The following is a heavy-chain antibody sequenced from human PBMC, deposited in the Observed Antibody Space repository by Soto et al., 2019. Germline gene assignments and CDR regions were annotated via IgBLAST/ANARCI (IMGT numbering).Heavy chain of an antibody. V-gene: IGHV4-31*03. CDR3: ARGFGEGGYPPGGDY. D-gene: IGHD3-10*01. CDR2: IYYSGST. Sequence: QVQLQESGPGLVKPSQTLSLTCTVSGGSISSGGYYWSWIRQHPGKGLEWIGYIYYSGSTYYNPSLKSRVTISVDTSKNQCSLKLSSVTAADTAVYYCARGFGEGGYPPGGDYWGQGTLVTVSS. CDR1: GGSISSGGYY. J-gene: IGHJ4*02.